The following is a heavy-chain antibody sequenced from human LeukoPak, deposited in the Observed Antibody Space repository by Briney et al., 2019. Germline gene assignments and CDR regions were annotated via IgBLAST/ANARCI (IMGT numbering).Heavy chain of an antibody. V-gene: IGHV3-74*01. Sequence: GGSLRLSCAASGFTVSSNYMSWVRQAPGKGLVWVSGINSDGSSTSYADSVKGRFTTSRDNAKNTLYLQMNSLRAEDTAVYYCARAQSGVDYWGQGTLVTVSS. CDR3: ARAQSGVDY. CDR1: GFTVSSNY. D-gene: IGHD3-10*01. CDR2: INSDGSST. J-gene: IGHJ4*02.